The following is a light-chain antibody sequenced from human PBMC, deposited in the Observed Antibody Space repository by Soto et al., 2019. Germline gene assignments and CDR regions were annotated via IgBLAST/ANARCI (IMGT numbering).Light chain of an antibody. V-gene: IGKV3-15*01. J-gene: IGKJ5*01. CDR3: QQYDNWPIT. CDR1: QIVRSTY. CDR2: GAS. Sequence: EIVLTQSPGTLSLSPGEGATLSCRASQIVRSTYLAWFQQKPGQAPRLLIYGASTRATGLPARFSGSGSGTEFTLIISSLQSEDSAVYYCQQYDNWPITFGQGTRLEIK.